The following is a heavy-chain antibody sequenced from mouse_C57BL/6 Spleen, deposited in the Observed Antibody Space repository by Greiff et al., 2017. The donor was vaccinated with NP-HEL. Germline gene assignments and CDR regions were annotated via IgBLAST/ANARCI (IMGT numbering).Heavy chain of an antibody. J-gene: IGHJ4*01. CDR2: INPYNGGT. D-gene: IGHD2-10*01. CDR3: AREGLLRAMDY. CDR1: GYTFTDYY. Sequence: VQLQQSGPVLVKPGASVKMSCKASGYTFTDYYMNWVKQSHGKSLEWIGVINPYNGGTSYNQKFKGKATLTVDKSSSTAYMELNSLTSEDSAVYYCAREGLLRAMDYWGQGTSVTVSS. V-gene: IGHV1-19*01.